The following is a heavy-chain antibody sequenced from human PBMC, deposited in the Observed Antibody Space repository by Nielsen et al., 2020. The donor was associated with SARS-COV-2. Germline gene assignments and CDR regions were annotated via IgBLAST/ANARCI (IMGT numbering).Heavy chain of an antibody. CDR2: ISAYNGNT. V-gene: IGHV1-18*04. J-gene: IGHJ6*02. CDR3: ASGISGEKLEQRSSPPPDYYGMDV. CDR1: GYTFTSYG. Sequence: ASVKVSCKASGYTFTSYGIGWVRQAPGQGLEWMGWISAYNGNTNYAQKLQGRVTMTTDTSTSTAYMELRSLRSDDTAVYYCASGISGEKLEQRSSPPPDYYGMDVWGQGTTVTVSS. D-gene: IGHD1/OR15-1a*01.